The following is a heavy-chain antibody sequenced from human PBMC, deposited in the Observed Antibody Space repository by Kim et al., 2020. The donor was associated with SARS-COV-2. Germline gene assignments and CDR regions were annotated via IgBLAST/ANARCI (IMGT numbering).Heavy chain of an antibody. J-gene: IGHJ4*02. V-gene: IGHV3-7*01. CDR3: TTKNY. CDR1: GFTFSSSW. CDR2: INRDGSGQ. Sequence: GGSLRLSCSGSGFTFSSSWMTWVRQAPGKGLEWVGNINRDGSGQNYVGSVRGLFTISRDNTRNSLYLHMESLRGEDTAVYYCTTKNYWGQGTLVTVSS.